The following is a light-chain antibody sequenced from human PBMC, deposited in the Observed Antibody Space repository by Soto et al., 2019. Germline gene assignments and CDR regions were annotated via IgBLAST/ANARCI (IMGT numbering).Light chain of an antibody. CDR2: GTS. CDR3: QQYSDCPYT. V-gene: IGKV3-20*01. CDR1: QRISSRN. Sequence: EIVLTQSPGTLSLSPRERATLSCRASQRISSRNLAWYQQKPGQAPRILIYGTSSRATGITDRFSGSGSVTDFSLSINRLEPEDYAVYYCQQYSDCPYTFGQGTKLEVK. J-gene: IGKJ2*01.